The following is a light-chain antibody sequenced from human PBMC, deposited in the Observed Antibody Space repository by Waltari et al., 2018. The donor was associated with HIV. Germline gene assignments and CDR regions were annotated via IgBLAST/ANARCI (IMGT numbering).Light chain of an antibody. J-gene: IGLJ3*02. CDR3: CSYAGSSTLV. CDR2: EGS. CDR1: SSDVGSYNL. V-gene: IGLV2-23*01. Sequence: QSALTQPASVSGSPGQSITISCTGTSSDVGSYNLVSWYQQHPGKAPILMIYEGSKRPAGVSNRYSGSNSGNTASLTISGLQAEDEADYYCCSYAGSSTLVFGGGTKLTVL.